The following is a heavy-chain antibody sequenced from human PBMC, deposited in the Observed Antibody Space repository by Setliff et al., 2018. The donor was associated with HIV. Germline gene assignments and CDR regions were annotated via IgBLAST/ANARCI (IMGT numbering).Heavy chain of an antibody. CDR2: IYTSGST. V-gene: IGHV4-61*09. D-gene: IGHD3-22*01. Sequence: PSETLSLTCTVSGGSISSGSNYWRWIRQPAGKGLEWIGHIYTSGSTNYNPSLKSRVTISVDTSKNQFSLKLSSVTAADTAVYYCASRRPFLDNYFDYWG. J-gene: IGHJ4*01. CDR3: ASRRPFLDNYFDY. CDR1: GGSISSGSNY.